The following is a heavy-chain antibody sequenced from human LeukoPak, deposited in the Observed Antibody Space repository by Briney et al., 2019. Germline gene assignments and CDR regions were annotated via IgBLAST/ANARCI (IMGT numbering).Heavy chain of an antibody. V-gene: IGHV3-7*05. CDR3: ATGGHYHGD. CDR1: GFTLSSHW. Sequence: QPGGSLRLSCVASGFTLSSHWMSWVRQAPGKGPEWVTNINQDGSEKNCVDSVKGRFTISRDNAKNSLYLEMNSLRSEDTAVYHCATGGHYHGDWGKGTLVTVSS. J-gene: IGHJ4*02. CDR2: INQDGSEK. D-gene: IGHD1-1*01.